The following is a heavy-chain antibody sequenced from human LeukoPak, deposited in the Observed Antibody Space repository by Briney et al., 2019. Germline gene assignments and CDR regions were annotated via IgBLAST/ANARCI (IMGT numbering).Heavy chain of an antibody. J-gene: IGHJ5*02. V-gene: IGHV3-21*01. CDR2: ISSSSSYI. CDR3: ARELVKKAGFDP. CDR1: GFTFSSYS. D-gene: IGHD2-21*01. Sequence: PGGSLRLSCAASGFTFSSYSMNWVRQAPGKGLEWVSSISSSSSYIYYADSVKGRFTISRDNAKNSLYLQMNSLRAEDTAVYYCARELVKKAGFDPWGQGTLVTVSS.